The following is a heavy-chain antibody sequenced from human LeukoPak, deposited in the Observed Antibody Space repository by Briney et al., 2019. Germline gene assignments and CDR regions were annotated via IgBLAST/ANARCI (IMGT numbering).Heavy chain of an antibody. CDR3: ARASYDILTGYFDY. V-gene: IGHV3-30*03. D-gene: IGHD3-9*01. Sequence: GGSLRLSCAASGFTFSSYGIHWVRQAPRKGLEWGAVISYDGGNKYFADSVKGRFTISRDNAKNSLYLQINSLRAEDTALYYCARASYDILTGYFDYWGQGTLVTVSS. CDR2: ISYDGGNK. J-gene: IGHJ4*02. CDR1: GFTFSSYG.